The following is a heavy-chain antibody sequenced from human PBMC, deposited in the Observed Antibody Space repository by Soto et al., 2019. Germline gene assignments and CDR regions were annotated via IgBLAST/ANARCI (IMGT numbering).Heavy chain of an antibody. Sequence: GGSLRLSCAASGFTFSNAWMSWVRQAPGKGLEWVGRIKSKTDGGTTDYAAPVQGRFTISRDDSKNTLYLQLNSLKTEDAAVYYCTTLQFGSMDVWGQGTTVTVSS. D-gene: IGHD3-16*01. CDR1: GFTFSNAW. CDR2: IKSKTDGGTT. CDR3: TTLQFGSMDV. J-gene: IGHJ6*02. V-gene: IGHV3-15*01.